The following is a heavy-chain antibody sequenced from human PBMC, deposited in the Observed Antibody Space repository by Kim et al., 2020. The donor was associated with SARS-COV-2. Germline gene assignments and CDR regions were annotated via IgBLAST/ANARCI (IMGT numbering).Heavy chain of an antibody. CDR1: GYTFTSYA. J-gene: IGHJ4*02. D-gene: IGHD3-10*01. CDR3: ARGGHGSGSLTPDY. V-gene: IGHV1-3*01. CDR2: INAGNGNT. Sequence: ASVKVSCKASGYTFTSYAMHWVRQAPGQRLEWMGWINAGNGNTKYSQKFQGRVTITRDTSASTAYMELSSLRSEDTAVYYCARGGHGSGSLTPDYWGRGTLVTVSS.